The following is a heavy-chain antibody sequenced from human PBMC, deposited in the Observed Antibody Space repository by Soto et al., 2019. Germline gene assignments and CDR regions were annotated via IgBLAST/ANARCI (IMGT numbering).Heavy chain of an antibody. CDR3: ERDRMGDV. J-gene: IGHJ6*02. V-gene: IGHV3-21*01. D-gene: IGHD2-15*01. CDR2: ISSSSSYI. Sequence: GGSLRLSCAASGITFSRYSMDWVRQAPGKGLEWVSSISSSSSYINYADSLQGRFTIARDNAKNSLYLQMNSLRAEDTAVYYCERDRMGDVWGQGTTVTVSS. CDR1: GITFSRYS.